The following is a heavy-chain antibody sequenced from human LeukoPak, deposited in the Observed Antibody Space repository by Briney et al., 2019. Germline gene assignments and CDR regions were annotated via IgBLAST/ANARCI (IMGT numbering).Heavy chain of an antibody. CDR1: GYTFTGYY. V-gene: IGHV1-2*02. J-gene: IGHJ4*02. D-gene: IGHD6-19*01. Sequence: ASVKVSCKASGYTFTGYYMHWVRQAPGQGLEWMGWINPNSGGTNYAQKFQGRVTMTRDTSISTACMELSRLRSDDTAVYYCARAACSSGWYRSFDYWGQGTLVTVSS. CDR3: ARAACSSGWYRSFDY. CDR2: INPNSGGT.